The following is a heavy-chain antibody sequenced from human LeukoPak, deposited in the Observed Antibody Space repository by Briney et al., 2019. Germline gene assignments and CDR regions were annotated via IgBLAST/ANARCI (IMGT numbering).Heavy chain of an antibody. J-gene: IGHJ5*02. Sequence: SQTLSLTCTVSGVSISSSSYCWGWIRQPPGKGLEWIGSICYSGSTFYNPSLKSRVTLSVDTSKNQFSLELSSVTAADTALYYCARTENYTPEDCFDPWGQGTLVTVSS. CDR1: GVSISSSSYC. D-gene: IGHD5-24*01. V-gene: IGHV4-39*01. CDR2: ICYSGST. CDR3: ARTENYTPEDCFDP.